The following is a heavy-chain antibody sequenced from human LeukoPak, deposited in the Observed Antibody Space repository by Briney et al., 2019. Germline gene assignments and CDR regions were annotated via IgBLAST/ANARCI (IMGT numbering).Heavy chain of an antibody. D-gene: IGHD3-22*01. Sequence: GESLKISCKGSGYNFSNYWIVWVRQMPGKGLEWMGIINLGDSETRYSPSFQGQVAISADKSISTAYLQWSSLKASDTAIYYCARHWAHYYDGLLHRRANCFDPWGQGTLVTVSS. CDR3: ARHWAHYYDGLLHRRANCFDP. CDR1: GYNFSNYW. V-gene: IGHV5-51*01. J-gene: IGHJ5*02. CDR2: INLGDSET.